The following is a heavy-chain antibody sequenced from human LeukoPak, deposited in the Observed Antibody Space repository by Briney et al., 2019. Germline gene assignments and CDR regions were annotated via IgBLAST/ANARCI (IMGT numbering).Heavy chain of an antibody. CDR2: ISYDGSNT. V-gene: IGHV3-30*18. CDR1: GFTFSGSG. CDR3: AKDLQTSGLHDAFDI. D-gene: IGHD6-19*01. Sequence: GGSLRLSCAASGFTFSGSGMHWVRQAPGKGLEWVAVISYDGSNTYYADSVKGRFTISRDNSKNTLYLQMNSLRPEDTAVYYCAKDLQTSGLHDAFDIWGQGTMVTVSS. J-gene: IGHJ3*02.